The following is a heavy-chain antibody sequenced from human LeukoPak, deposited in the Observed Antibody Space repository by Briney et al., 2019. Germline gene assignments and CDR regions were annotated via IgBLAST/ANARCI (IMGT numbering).Heavy chain of an antibody. CDR2: ISYDGSNK. Sequence: PGGSLRLSCAASGFTFSSYGMHWVRQAPGKGLEWVAVISYDGSNKYYADSVKGRFTISRDNSKNTLYLQMNSLRAEDTAVYYCAKDREYDYPYYFDYWGQGTLVTVSS. D-gene: IGHD3-16*01. CDR3: AKDREYDYPYYFDY. CDR1: GFTFSSYG. J-gene: IGHJ4*02. V-gene: IGHV3-30*18.